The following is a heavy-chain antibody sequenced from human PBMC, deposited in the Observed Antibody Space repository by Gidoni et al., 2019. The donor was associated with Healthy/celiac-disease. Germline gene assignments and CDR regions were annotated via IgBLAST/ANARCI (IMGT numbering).Heavy chain of an antibody. J-gene: IGHJ6*02. CDR1: GFTFTSYS. D-gene: IGHD4-17*01. Sequence: EVQLAESGGGLVKPGGSLIFSCHAPGFTFTSYSINWVRQAPGKGLEWVSYISSSSMTIYYADSVKGRFTISRDNAKNSLYLQMNSLRDEDTAVYYCARWVTTPGNDYYYGMDVWGQGTTVTVSS. CDR2: ISSSSMTI. CDR3: ARWVTTPGNDYYYGMDV. V-gene: IGHV3-48*02.